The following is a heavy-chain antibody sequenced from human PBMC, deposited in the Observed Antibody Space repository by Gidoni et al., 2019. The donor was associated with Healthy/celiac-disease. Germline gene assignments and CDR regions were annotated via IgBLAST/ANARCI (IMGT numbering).Heavy chain of an antibody. J-gene: IGHJ4*02. V-gene: IGHV3-30*18. CDR2: ISYDGSNK. CDR3: AKDRDYYGSGSYYSPLDY. D-gene: IGHD3-10*01. Sequence: QVQLVESGGGVVQPGRSLRLSCAASGFTFSSYGMHWVRQAPGKGLEWVAVISYDGSNKYYADSVNGRFTISRDNSKNTLYLQMNSLRAEDTAVYYCAKDRDYYGSGSYYSPLDYWGQGTLVTVSS. CDR1: GFTFSSYG.